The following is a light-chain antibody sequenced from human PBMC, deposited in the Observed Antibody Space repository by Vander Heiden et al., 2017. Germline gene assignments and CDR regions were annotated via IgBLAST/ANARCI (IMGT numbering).Light chain of an antibody. CDR1: QSVSTN. Sequence: EIVMTQSPATLSVSPGERATLSCRASQSVSTNLAWYQQKPGQPPRFLSYDASTRATGIPARFSGSGSGTEFTLTISSLQSEDFAVYYCQQYNNWPPGDTFGQGTKVEIK. J-gene: IGKJ2*01. CDR3: QQYNNWPPGDT. CDR2: DAS. V-gene: IGKV3-15*01.